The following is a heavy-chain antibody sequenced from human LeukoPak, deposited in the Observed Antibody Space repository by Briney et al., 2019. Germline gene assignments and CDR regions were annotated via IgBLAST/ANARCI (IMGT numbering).Heavy chain of an antibody. J-gene: IGHJ4*02. CDR3: ARGSRRYYDILTPSTVDY. CDR1: GGSFSGYY. CDR2: INHSGST. D-gene: IGHD3-9*01. Sequence: SETLSLTCAVYGGSFSGYYWSWIRQPPGKGLEWIGEINHSGSTNYNPSLKSRVTISVDTSKNQFSLKLSSVTAADTAVYYCARGSRRYYDILTPSTVDYWGQGTLVTVSS. V-gene: IGHV4-34*01.